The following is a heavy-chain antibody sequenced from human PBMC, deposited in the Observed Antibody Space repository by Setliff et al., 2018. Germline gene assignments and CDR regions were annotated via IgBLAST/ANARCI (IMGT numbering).Heavy chain of an antibody. CDR1: GDPIDTDIW. J-gene: IGHJ5*02. Sequence: PSETLSLTCTVSGDPIDTDIWWSWVRQSPGKGLEWIGEIYLGGSPTYNPSLRSRVTISIYKSKNQLSLDLTSVTAADTAVYYCARNWHWGFDPWGRGALVTVSS. CDR3: ARNWHWGFDP. V-gene: IGHV4-4*02. D-gene: IGHD1-7*01. CDR2: IYLGGSP.